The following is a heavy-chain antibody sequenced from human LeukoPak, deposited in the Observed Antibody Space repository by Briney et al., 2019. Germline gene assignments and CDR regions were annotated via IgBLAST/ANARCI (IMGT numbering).Heavy chain of an antibody. CDR1: GGSISSGDYY. D-gene: IGHD3-3*01. V-gene: IGHV4-30-4*01. J-gene: IGHJ6*03. Sequence: SQTLSLTCTVSGGSISSGDYYWSWIRQPPGKGLEWIGYIYYSGSIYYNPSLKSRVTISVDTSKNQFSLKLSSVTAADTAVYYCARILWNYYYMDVWGKGTTVTVSS. CDR3: ARILWNYYYMDV. CDR2: IYYSGSI.